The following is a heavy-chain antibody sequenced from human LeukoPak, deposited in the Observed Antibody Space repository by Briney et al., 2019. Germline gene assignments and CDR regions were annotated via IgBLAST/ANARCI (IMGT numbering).Heavy chain of an antibody. Sequence: GGSLRLSCAASGFTFSSYAMSWVRQAPGMGLEWLSYISASRGVTYYADSVKGRFTISRDNSKNTLYLQMNSLRAEDTAVYYCARDLRASVGDAFDIWGQGTMVTVSS. CDR1: GFTFSSYA. D-gene: IGHD3-10*01. V-gene: IGHV3-23*01. CDR3: ARDLRASVGDAFDI. CDR2: ISASRGVT. J-gene: IGHJ3*02.